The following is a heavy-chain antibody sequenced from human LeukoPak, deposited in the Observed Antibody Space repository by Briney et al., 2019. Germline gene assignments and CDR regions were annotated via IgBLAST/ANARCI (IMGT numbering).Heavy chain of an antibody. J-gene: IGHJ4*02. CDR2: INHSGST. Sequence: PSETLSLTCAVYGGSFSGYYWSWIRQPPGKGLEWIGEINHSGSTNYNPSLKSRVTISVDTSKNQFSLKLSSVTAADTAVYYCARGPAAGTRRGGDYWGQGTLVTVSS. V-gene: IGHV4-34*01. CDR1: GGSFSGYY. CDR3: ARGPAAGTRRGGDY. D-gene: IGHD6-13*01.